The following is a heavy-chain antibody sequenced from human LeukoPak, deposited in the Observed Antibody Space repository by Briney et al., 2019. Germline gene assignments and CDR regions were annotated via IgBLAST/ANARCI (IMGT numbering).Heavy chain of an antibody. CDR2: IYTSGST. CDR3: ARTNLGVETFGFDP. Sequence: SETLSLTCTVSGGSISSYYWSWIRQPAGKGLEWIGRIYTSGSTNYNPPLKSRVTMSVDTSKNQFSLKLSSVTAADTAVYYCARTNLGVETFGFDPWGQGTLVTVSS. D-gene: IGHD3-10*01. CDR1: GGSISSYY. J-gene: IGHJ5*02. V-gene: IGHV4-4*07.